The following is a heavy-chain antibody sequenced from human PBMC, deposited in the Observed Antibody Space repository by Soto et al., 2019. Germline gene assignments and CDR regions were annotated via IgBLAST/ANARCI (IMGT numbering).Heavy chain of an antibody. CDR2: IYPGDSDT. Sequence: GESLKISCKGSGYSFTSYWIGWVRQMPGKGLEWMGIIYPGDSDTRYSPSFQGQVTISADKSISTAYLQWSSLKASDTAMYYCVRRKLLGAPISAFVIWGQGTMVTVSS. CDR3: VRRKLLGAPISAFVI. V-gene: IGHV5-51*01. D-gene: IGHD3-16*01. J-gene: IGHJ3*02. CDR1: GYSFTSYW.